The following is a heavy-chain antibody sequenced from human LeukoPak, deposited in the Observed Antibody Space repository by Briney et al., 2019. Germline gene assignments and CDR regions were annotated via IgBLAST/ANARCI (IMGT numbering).Heavy chain of an antibody. Sequence: PGGSLRLSCAASGFTFSSYGMHWVRQAPGKGLEWVAFIRYDGSNKYYADSVKGRFTISRDNSKNTLYLQMNSLRAEDTAVYYCARAVPARVRGVTNDAFDIWGQGTMVTVSS. D-gene: IGHD3-10*01. CDR2: IRYDGSNK. V-gene: IGHV3-30*02. J-gene: IGHJ3*02. CDR1: GFTFSSYG. CDR3: ARAVPARVRGVTNDAFDI.